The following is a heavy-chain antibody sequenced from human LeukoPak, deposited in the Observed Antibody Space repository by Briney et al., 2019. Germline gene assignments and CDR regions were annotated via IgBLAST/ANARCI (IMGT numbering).Heavy chain of an antibody. J-gene: IGHJ6*02. CDR3: ARDLIAAAGPGHYYYYYGMDV. Sequence: ASVKVSCKASGYTFTSYGISWVRQAPGQGLEWMGWISAYHGNTNYAQKLQGRVTMTTDTSTSTAYMELRSLRSDDTAVYYCARDLIAAAGPGHYYYYYGMDVWGQGTTVTVSS. V-gene: IGHV1-18*01. CDR2: ISAYHGNT. D-gene: IGHD6-13*01. CDR1: GYTFTSYG.